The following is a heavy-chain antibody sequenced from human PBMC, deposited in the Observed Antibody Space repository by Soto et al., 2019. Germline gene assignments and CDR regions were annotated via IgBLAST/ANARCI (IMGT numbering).Heavy chain of an antibody. Sequence: EVQLVESGGDLVQPGGSLRLSCAASGFTFSTYSMNWVRQAPGKGLEWLSYISSSSSTIYYADSVKGRFTISRDNARNSLFLQMSSLRDEDTAVYYCARRTTVTKGARSAFEIWGQGTMVTVSS. CDR3: ARRTTVTKGARSAFEI. J-gene: IGHJ3*02. CDR2: ISSSSSTI. D-gene: IGHD4-17*01. CDR1: GFTFSTYS. V-gene: IGHV3-48*02.